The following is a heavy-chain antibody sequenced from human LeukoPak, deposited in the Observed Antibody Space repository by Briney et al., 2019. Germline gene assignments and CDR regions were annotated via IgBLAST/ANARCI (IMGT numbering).Heavy chain of an antibody. D-gene: IGHD2-2*01. CDR3: ARVRCSSNSCFPDY. CDR1: GFTFSNYN. CDR2: ISSSSNII. Sequence: GGSLRLSCAASGFTFSNYNMNWVRQPPGKGLQWVSYISSSSNIIYYADSVKGRFTISRDNAKNSLFLQMNSLRAEDTAVYYCARVRCSSNSCFPDYWGQGTLVTVSS. V-gene: IGHV3-48*01. J-gene: IGHJ4*02.